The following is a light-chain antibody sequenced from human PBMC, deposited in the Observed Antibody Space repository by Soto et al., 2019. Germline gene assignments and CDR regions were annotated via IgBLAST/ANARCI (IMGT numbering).Light chain of an antibody. CDR2: DVK. J-gene: IGLJ1*01. V-gene: IGLV2-11*01. CDR3: CSYAGDYTFV. Sequence: QSALTQPRSVSGSPGQSVTISCTGTSSDVGVYNYVTWYQQYPDKAPKVMIYDVKTRPSGVPDRFSGSKSGNTASLTISGLQAEDEADYYCCSYAGDYTFVFGTGTKVTVL. CDR1: SSDVGVYNY.